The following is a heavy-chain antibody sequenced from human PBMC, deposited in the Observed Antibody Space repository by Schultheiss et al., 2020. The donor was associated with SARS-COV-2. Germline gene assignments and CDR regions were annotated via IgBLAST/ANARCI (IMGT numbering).Heavy chain of an antibody. CDR3: ANGGSYGWFDP. CDR2: IYHSGST. D-gene: IGHD1-26*01. V-gene: IGHV4-39*07. CDR1: GGSISSSSYY. J-gene: IGHJ5*02. Sequence: SETLSLTCTVSGGSISSSSYYWGWIRQPPGKGLEWIGSIYHSGSTYYNPSLKSRVTISVDTSKNQFSLKLSSVTAADTAVYYCANGGSYGWFDPWGQGTLVTVSS.